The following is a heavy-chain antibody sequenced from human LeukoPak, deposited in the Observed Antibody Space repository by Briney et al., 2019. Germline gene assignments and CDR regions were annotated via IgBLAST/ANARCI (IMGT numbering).Heavy chain of an antibody. CDR3: ARRRCSGGSCYLDY. CDR2: IYYSGST. CDR1: GGSISSGGYY. J-gene: IGHJ4*02. D-gene: IGHD2-15*01. V-gene: IGHV4-31*03. Sequence: SQTLSLTCTVSGGSISSGGYYWSWIRQHPGKGLQWIGYIYYSGSTYYNPSLKSRVTISVDTSKNQFSLKLSSVTAADTAVYYCARRRCSGGSCYLDYWGQGTLVTVSS.